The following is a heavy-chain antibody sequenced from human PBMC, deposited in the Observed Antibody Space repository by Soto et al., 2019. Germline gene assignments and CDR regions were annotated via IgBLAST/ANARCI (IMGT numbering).Heavy chain of an antibody. CDR1: GGTFSSYA. J-gene: IGHJ6*02. CDR3: ARRGGSYLYYYGMDV. Sequence: GASVKVSCKASGGTFSSYAISWVRQAPGQGLEWMGGIIPIFGTANYAQKFQGRVTITADESTSTAYMELSSLRSEDTAVYYCARRGGSYLYYYGMDVWGQGTTVTVSS. D-gene: IGHD1-26*01. V-gene: IGHV1-69*13. CDR2: IIPIFGTA.